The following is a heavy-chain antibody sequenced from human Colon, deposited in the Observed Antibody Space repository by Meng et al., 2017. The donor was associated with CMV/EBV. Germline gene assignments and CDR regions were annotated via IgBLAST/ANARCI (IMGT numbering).Heavy chain of an antibody. D-gene: IGHD3-3*01. Sequence: GESLKISCAASGFAVSSIYMTWVRQAPGKGLEWVSVIFVDGNTHYADSVKGRFTISRDISSNTLFLQMNSLRAEDTAVHYCARDFWSGYWYWGQGTLVTVSS. CDR2: IFVDGNT. CDR1: GFAVSSIY. CDR3: ARDFWSGYWY. J-gene: IGHJ4*02. V-gene: IGHV3-53*01.